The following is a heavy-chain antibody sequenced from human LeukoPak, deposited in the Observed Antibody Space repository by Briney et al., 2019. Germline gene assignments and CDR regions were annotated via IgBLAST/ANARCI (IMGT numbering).Heavy chain of an antibody. CDR3: VRDYQFIQEV. D-gene: IGHD2-2*01. CDR1: GFTFSNYW. Sequence: PGGSLRLSCVASGFTFSNYWMLWVRQAPGKGLMWVSLISTDGKGTRYAESVKGRFTISRDNAKNALYLQMDILRVEDTALYFCVRDYQFIQEVWGQGTTVTVSS. V-gene: IGHV3-74*01. CDR2: ISTDGKGT. J-gene: IGHJ6*02.